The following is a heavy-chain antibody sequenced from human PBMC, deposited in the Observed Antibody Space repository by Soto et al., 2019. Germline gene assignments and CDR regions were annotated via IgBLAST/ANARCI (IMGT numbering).Heavy chain of an antibody. D-gene: IGHD6-13*01. CDR1: GFTFSSYG. CDR3: AKDGGYSSSWYSFSFDY. J-gene: IGHJ4*02. V-gene: IGHV3-30*18. Sequence: GGSLRLSCAASGFTFSSYGMHWVRQAPGKGLEWVAVISYDGSNKYYADSVKGRFTISRDNSKNTLYLQMNGLRAEDTAVYYCAKDGGYSSSWYSFSFDYWGQGTLVTVSS. CDR2: ISYDGSNK.